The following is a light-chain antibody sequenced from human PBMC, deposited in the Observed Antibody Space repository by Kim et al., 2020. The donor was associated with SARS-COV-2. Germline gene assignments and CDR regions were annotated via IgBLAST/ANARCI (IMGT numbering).Light chain of an antibody. Sequence: SPEERATLPCRASQSVINNLAWYQQKPGQAPRLLIYGASTRAAGISARFSGSGTGTEFTLTISSLQSEDVAVYYCQQYKNWPPGYTFGQGTKLEIK. CDR1: QSVINN. J-gene: IGKJ2*01. CDR3: QQYKNWPPGYT. V-gene: IGKV3-15*01. CDR2: GAS.